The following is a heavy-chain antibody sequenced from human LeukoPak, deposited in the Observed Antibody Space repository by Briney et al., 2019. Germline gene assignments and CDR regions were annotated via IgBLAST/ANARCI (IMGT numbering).Heavy chain of an antibody. CDR3: ARGGYYYDSSGYYPRYYYGMDV. J-gene: IGHJ6*02. CDR1: GYTFTSYY. CDR2: INPSGGST. V-gene: IGHV1-46*01. Sequence: ASVTVSCKASGYTFTSYYMHWVRQAPGQGLEWMGLINPSGGSTSYAQKFQGRVTMTRDTSTRTVYMELSSLSSEDTAVYYCARGGYYYDSSGYYPRYYYGMDVWGQGTTVTVSS. D-gene: IGHD3-22*01.